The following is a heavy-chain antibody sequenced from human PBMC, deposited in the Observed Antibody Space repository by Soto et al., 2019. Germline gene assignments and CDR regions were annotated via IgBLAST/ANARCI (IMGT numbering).Heavy chain of an antibody. V-gene: IGHV1-3*01. CDR1: VYTVTTYS. J-gene: IGHJ4*02. CDR2: INAGDGFT. D-gene: IGHD6-19*01. Sequence: SVKVSCKASVYTVTTYSMHWVRQAPGQSLEWMGWINAGDGFTKYSPKFQAGVTITRDTSASTVYLDLTSLTSEDRAVYFCARDHHSSRPYYFDYWGPGTQVTVSS. CDR3: ARDHHSSRPYYFDY.